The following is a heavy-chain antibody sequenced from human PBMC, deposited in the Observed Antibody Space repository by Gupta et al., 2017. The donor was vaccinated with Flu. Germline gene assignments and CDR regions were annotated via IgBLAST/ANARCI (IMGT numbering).Heavy chain of an antibody. Sequence: EVQLVESGGNLVQPGGSLRLSCPASGFTFNNYAMHWVRQAPGKGLEYLSAIAHDGGDTYYANSVKGRFTISRDNSKNMLYLQMGSLRAEDMAVYYCVRGGVVPTAIRTVWFDYWGQGTLVTVSS. CDR3: VRGGVVPTAIRTVWFDY. CDR2: IAHDGGDT. D-gene: IGHD5-18*01. J-gene: IGHJ4*02. V-gene: IGHV3-64*01. CDR1: GFTFNNYA.